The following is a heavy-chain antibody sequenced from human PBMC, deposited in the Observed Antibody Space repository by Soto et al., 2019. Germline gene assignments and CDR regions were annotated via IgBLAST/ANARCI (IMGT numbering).Heavy chain of an antibody. CDR2: ISYDGSNK. Sequence: GGSLRLSCAASGFTFSSYGMHWVRQAPGKGLEWVAVISYDGSNKYYADSVKGRFTISRDNSKNTLYLQMNSLRAEDMALYYCAKDLRCSGGSCYPDYWGQGTLVTVSS. V-gene: IGHV3-30*18. CDR3: AKDLRCSGGSCYPDY. D-gene: IGHD2-15*01. J-gene: IGHJ4*02. CDR1: GFTFSSYG.